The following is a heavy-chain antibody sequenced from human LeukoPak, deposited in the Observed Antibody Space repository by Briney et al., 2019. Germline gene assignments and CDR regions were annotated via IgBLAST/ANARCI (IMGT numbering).Heavy chain of an antibody. CDR1: GFTFSSYG. CDR2: ISYDGSNK. D-gene: IGHD3-22*01. Sequence: PGGSLRLSCAASGFTFSSYGMHWVRQAPGKGLEWVAVISYDGSNKYYADSVKGRFTISRDNSKNTLYLQMNSLRAEDTAVYYCAKDYRVIRHFDYWGQGTLVTDSS. CDR3: AKDYRVIRHFDY. J-gene: IGHJ4*02. V-gene: IGHV3-30*18.